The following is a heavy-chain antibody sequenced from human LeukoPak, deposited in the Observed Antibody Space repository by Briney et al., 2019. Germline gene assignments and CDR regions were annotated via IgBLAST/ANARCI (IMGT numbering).Heavy chain of an antibody. D-gene: IGHD3-10*01. J-gene: IGHJ4*02. CDR1: GFTFSSYL. V-gene: IGHV3-74*01. Sequence: GGSLRLSCAASGFTFSSYLMHWVRQAPGEGPVWVSGINSDGSSTRYADSVKGRFTISRDNVKNTLYLQMNNLRAEDTAVYYCARHMVRGTDQKHFDYWGQGTLVTVSS. CDR2: INSDGSST. CDR3: ARHMVRGTDQKHFDY.